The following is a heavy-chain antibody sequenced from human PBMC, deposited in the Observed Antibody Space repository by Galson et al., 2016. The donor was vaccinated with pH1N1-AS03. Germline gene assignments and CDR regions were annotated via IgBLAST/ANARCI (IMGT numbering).Heavy chain of an antibody. V-gene: IGHV3-7*03. CDR2: INIDGSAK. CDR1: GFTFSDYW. CDR3: ARWER. D-gene: IGHD1-1*01. J-gene: IGHJ4*02. Sequence: SLRLSCAASGFTFSDYWMSWVRQAPGKGPEWVANINIDGSAKYYVDSVKGRCTISRDNAKNSLYLQINYLRAEDTAMYYCARWERWGQGTLATVSS.